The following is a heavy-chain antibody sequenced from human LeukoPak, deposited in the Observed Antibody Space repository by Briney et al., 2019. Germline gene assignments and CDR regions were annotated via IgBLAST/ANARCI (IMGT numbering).Heavy chain of an antibody. V-gene: IGHV4-30-2*01. Sequence: SSQTLSLTCAVSGASISSDGYSWTWIRQPPGKGLEWVGYIFHGSPYSNPSLKSRVTISVDTSKNQFSLKLSSVTAADTAVYYCASWISTGYYGAFDIWGQGTMVTVSS. CDR2: IFHGSP. J-gene: IGHJ3*02. CDR3: ASWISTGYYGAFDI. D-gene: IGHD3-9*01. CDR1: GASISSDGYS.